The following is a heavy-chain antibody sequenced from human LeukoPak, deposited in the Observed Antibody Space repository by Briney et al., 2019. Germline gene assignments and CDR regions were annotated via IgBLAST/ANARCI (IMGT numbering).Heavy chain of an antibody. Sequence: ASVKVSCKASGGTFSSYAISWVRQAPGQGLEWMGGIIPIFGTANYAQKFQGRVTITADESTSTAYMELSSLRSEDTAVYYCARGGPPRGDSGYDLGPDYYYYYGMDVWGQGTTVTVSS. CDR3: ARGGPPRGDSGYDLGPDYYYYYGMDV. CDR1: GGTFSSYA. D-gene: IGHD5-12*01. CDR2: IIPIFGTA. V-gene: IGHV1-69*13. J-gene: IGHJ6*02.